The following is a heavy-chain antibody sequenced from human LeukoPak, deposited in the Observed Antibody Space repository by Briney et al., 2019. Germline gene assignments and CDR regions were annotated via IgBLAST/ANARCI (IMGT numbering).Heavy chain of an antibody. CDR3: ARAGPSGSWRNYYSMDV. V-gene: IGHV4-4*07. CDR1: GGSISGYY. J-gene: IGHJ6*03. D-gene: IGHD6-13*01. CDR2: IEPSGST. Sequence: SETLSLTCIVSGGSISGYYWSWVRQPAGKGLEWIGRIEPSGSTNYNPSLKSRLTMSVDASKNQFALRLGSLTAAETAVYYCARAGPSGSWRNYYSMDVWGKGTTVTVSS.